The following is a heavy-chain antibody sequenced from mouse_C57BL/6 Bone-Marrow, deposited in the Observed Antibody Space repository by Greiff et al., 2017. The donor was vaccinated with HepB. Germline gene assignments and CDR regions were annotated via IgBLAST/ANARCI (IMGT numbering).Heavy chain of an antibody. CDR1: GFSLTSYG. Sequence: VHLVESGPGLVQPSQSLSITCTVSGFSLTSYGVHWVRQSPGKGLEWLGVIWRGGSTDYNAAFMSRLSITKDNSKSQVFFKMNSLQADDTAIYYCAKNEVVTTYYYAMDYWGQGTSVTVSS. CDR3: AKNEVVTTYYYAMDY. J-gene: IGHJ4*01. D-gene: IGHD2-5*01. CDR2: IWRGGST. V-gene: IGHV2-5*01.